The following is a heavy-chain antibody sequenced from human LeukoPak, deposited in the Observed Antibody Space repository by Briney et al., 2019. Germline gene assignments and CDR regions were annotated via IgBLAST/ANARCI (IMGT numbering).Heavy chain of an antibody. Sequence: GGSLRLSCAASGFTFSNYWMSWVRQAPGKGLEWVANIDQDGSETYYVDFVKGRFTISRDNAKSSLYLQMSSLRAEDTAVYYRARNPAKLVPAVYWGKGTLVTVSS. CDR2: IDQDGSET. D-gene: IGHD2-2*01. CDR3: ARNPAKLVPAVY. J-gene: IGHJ4*02. V-gene: IGHV3-7*01. CDR1: GFTFSNYW.